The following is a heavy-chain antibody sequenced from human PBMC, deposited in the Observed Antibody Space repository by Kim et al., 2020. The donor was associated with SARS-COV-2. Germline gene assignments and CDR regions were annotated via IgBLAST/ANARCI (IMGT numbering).Heavy chain of an antibody. J-gene: IGHJ3*02. CDR1: GFTFSSYS. V-gene: IGHV3-48*04. CDR2: VSGSGTTT. D-gene: IGHD2-15*01. CDR3: VRENYWALDI. Sequence: GGSLRLSCATSGFTFSSYSMNWVRQAPGKGLEWVSHVSGSGTTTKYADSVKGRFTFSRDNAKNSLFQQMSGLRAEDTAVYYCVRENYWALDIWGQGAVVTVSS.